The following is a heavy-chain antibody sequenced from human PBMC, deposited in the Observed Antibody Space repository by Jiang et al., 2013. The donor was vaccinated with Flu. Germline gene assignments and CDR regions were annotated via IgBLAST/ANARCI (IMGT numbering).Heavy chain of an antibody. J-gene: IGHJ3*02. CDR2: IYYIGST. V-gene: IGHV4-39*01. D-gene: IGHD3-10*01. CDR3: ARRYFGSGSYYPEAFDI. Sequence: PPRKGLEWIGSIYYIGSTYYNPSLKSRVAISLDTSKNQFSLKLSSVTAADTAVYYCARRYFGSGSYYPEAFDIWGQGTMVTVSS.